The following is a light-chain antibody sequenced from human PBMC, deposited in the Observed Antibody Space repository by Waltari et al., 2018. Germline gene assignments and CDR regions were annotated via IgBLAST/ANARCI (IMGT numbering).Light chain of an antibody. CDR1: RSDVGVYGF. Sequence: QSALTQPRSVSGSSGQSVTISCSGSRSDVGVYGFISWYQHHPAKAPQLIIYDVTKRPSGVPDRFSGSKSGNPASLTISGLQADDEADYYCSSYTPTSFWVFGGGTKLTVL. CDR2: DVT. CDR3: SSYTPTSFWV. J-gene: IGLJ3*02. V-gene: IGLV2-11*01.